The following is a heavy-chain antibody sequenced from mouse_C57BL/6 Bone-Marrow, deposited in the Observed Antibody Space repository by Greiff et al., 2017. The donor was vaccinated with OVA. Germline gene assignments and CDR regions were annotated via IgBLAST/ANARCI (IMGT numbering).Heavy chain of an antibody. V-gene: IGHV2-2*01. D-gene: IGHD1-1*01. J-gene: IGHJ4*01. CDR1: GFSLTSYG. CDR2: IWSGGST. Sequence: VKLQESGPGLVQPSQSLSITCTVSGFSLTSYGVHWVRQSPGKGLEWLGVIWSGGSTDYNAAFISRLSISKDNSKSQVFFKMNSLQADDTAIYYCARNSLLLLRDYYAMDYWGQGTSVTVSS. CDR3: ARNSLLLLRDYYAMDY.